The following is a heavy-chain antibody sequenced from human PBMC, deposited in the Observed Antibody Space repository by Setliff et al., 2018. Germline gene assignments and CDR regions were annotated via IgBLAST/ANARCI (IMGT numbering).Heavy chain of an antibody. V-gene: IGHV1-18*01. CDR1: GYTFNTYG. J-gene: IGHJ4*02. CDR2: ISCYNGDR. Sequence: ASVKVSCKTSGYTFNTYGISWVRQAPGQGLEWMGWISCYNGDRRYAQSLQGRVTVTTDTSTNTVYMELRSLRSDDAATYYCARVQPGHVIWAYWGQGTLVTVSS. D-gene: IGHD3-10*01. CDR3: ARVQPGHVIWAY.